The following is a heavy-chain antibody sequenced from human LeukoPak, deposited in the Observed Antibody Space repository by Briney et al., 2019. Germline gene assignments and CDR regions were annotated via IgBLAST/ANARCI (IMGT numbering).Heavy chain of an antibody. CDR3: ARYQLPRQDNWFDP. Sequence: PSETLSLTCTVSGDSISSYYWSWIRQPAGKGLEWVGRINFSGSSNYNPSLKSRVTMSVDTSKNQFSLKLSSVTAADTAVYYCARYQLPRQDNWFDPWGQGTLVTVSS. J-gene: IGHJ5*02. V-gene: IGHV4-4*07. CDR1: GDSISSYY. CDR2: INFSGSS. D-gene: IGHD2-2*01.